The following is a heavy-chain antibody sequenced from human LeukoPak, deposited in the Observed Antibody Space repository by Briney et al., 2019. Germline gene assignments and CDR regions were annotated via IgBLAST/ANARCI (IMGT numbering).Heavy chain of an antibody. J-gene: IGHJ4*02. Sequence: GGSLRLSCAASGFTFSSYWMSWVRQAPGKGLEWVAHIKQDGSEKYYVDSVKGRFTISRENAKNSLYLQMNSLRAEDTAVYYCARVGFNSSSWGNFDYWGKGTLVTVSS. CDR2: IKQDGSEK. D-gene: IGHD6-13*01. CDR1: GFTFSSYW. V-gene: IGHV3-7*01. CDR3: ARVGFNSSSWGNFDY.